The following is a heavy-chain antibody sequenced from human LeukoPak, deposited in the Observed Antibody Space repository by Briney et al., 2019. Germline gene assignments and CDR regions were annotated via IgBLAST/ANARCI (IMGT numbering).Heavy chain of an antibody. CDR3: ALAAAGYTAFFDY. J-gene: IGHJ4*02. CDR1: GFTFSSYA. V-gene: IGHV3-64*04. CDR2: ISSNGGST. Sequence: GGSLRLSCSASGFTFSSYAMHWVRQAPGKGLEYVSAISSNGGSTYYADSVKGRFTISRDNSKNTLYLQMNSLRAEDTAVYYCALAAAGYTAFFDYWGQGTLVTVSS. D-gene: IGHD6-13*01.